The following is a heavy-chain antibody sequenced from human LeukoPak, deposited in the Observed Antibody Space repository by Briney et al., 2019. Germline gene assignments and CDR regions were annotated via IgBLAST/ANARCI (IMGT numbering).Heavy chain of an antibody. D-gene: IGHD2-2*01. CDR3: ARHTGYCSRTSCYYFDY. CDR2: IYYSGST. Sequence: PSDTLSLLCTVSGGSMSSSSYYCGWIRQPPGKGLEWIVSIYYSGSTYYNPSLKSRVTISVDTSKNQFSLKLSSVTAADTAVYVCARHTGYCSRTSCYYFDYWGQGTLVTVSS. J-gene: IGHJ4*02. V-gene: IGHV4-39*01. CDR1: GGSMSSSSYY.